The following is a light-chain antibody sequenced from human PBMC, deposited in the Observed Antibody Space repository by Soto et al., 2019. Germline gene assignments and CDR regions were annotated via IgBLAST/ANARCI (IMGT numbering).Light chain of an antibody. CDR2: DVS. Sequence: QSVLTQPASVSGSPGQSIAISCTGTSSDVGRYNYVSWYQQHPGKAPKLMIYDVSHRPSGVSDRFSGSKSGNTASLTISGLQAEDEADYYCSSFTISTTIVFGGGTKVTVL. CDR1: SSDVGRYNY. J-gene: IGLJ2*01. CDR3: SSFTISTTIV. V-gene: IGLV2-14*01.